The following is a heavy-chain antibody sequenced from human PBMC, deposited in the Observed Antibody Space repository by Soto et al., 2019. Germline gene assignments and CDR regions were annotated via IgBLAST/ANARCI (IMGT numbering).Heavy chain of an antibody. V-gene: IGHV1-2*04. J-gene: IGHJ6*02. CDR2: INPNSGGT. D-gene: IGHD6-13*01. CDR1: GYTFTGYY. Sequence: ASVKVSCKASGYTFTGYYMHWVRQAPGQGLEWMGWINPNSGGTNYAQKFQGWVTMTRDTSISTAYMELSRLRSDDTAVYYCARARDLAAAGTWGMDVWGQGTTVTVSS. CDR3: ARARDLAAAGTWGMDV.